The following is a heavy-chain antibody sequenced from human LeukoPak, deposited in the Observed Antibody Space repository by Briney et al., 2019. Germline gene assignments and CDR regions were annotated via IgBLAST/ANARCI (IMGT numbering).Heavy chain of an antibody. J-gene: IGHJ6*03. Sequence: SETLSLTCNVSGVSISSMSYYWGWIRQPPGKGLERIGSNYYSGGTDYNPSLKSRVTISVDTSKNQFSLKLTSVTAADTAVYYCASRYYSYYYMDVWGKGTTVIVSS. V-gene: IGHV4-39*01. CDR2: NYYSGGT. CDR3: ASRYYSYYYMDV. CDR1: GVSISSMSYY.